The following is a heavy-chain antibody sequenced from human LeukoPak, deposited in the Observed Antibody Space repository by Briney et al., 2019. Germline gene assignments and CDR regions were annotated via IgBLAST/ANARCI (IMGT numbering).Heavy chain of an antibody. CDR2: ISSNGGST. V-gene: IGHV3-64*01. J-gene: IGHJ6*03. Sequence: GGSLRLSCAASGFTFSSYAMHWVRQAPGKGLEYVSAISSNGGSTYYANSVKGRFTISRDNSKNTLYLQMGSLRAEDMAVYYCARLIRVGFDWGGYMDVWGKGTTVTVSS. CDR3: ARLIRVGFDWGGYMDV. CDR1: GFTFSSYA. D-gene: IGHD3-9*01.